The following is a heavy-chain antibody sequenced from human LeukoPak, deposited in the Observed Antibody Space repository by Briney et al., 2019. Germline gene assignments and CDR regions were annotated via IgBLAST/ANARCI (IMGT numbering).Heavy chain of an antibody. V-gene: IGHV1-18*04. CDR1: GYTFTSYG. Sequence: GASVKVSCKASGYTFTSYGISWVRQAPGQGLEWMGWISAYNGNTNYAQKLQGRVTMTTDTSTGTAYMELRSLRSDDTAVYYCAARGGATGTTQGDAFDIWGQGTMVTVSS. D-gene: IGHD1-1*01. CDR2: ISAYNGNT. J-gene: IGHJ3*02. CDR3: AARGGATGTTQGDAFDI.